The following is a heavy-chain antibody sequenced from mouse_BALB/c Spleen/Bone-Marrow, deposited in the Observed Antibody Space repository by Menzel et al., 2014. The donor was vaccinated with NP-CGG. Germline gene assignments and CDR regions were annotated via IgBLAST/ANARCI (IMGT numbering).Heavy chain of an antibody. D-gene: IGHD3-2*02. J-gene: IGHJ2*01. Sequence: EVMLVESGGDLVKPGGSLKLSCVASGFTFSSYGMSWVRQTPDKRLEWVATISSGGSSTYYPASVKGRFTISRDNAKXTLYLQMISLNSEDTAMYYCTRRPLQANSYFDCWGQGTPLTVSS. CDR2: ISSGGSST. CDR3: TRRPLQANSYFDC. CDR1: GFTFSSYG. V-gene: IGHV5-6*02.